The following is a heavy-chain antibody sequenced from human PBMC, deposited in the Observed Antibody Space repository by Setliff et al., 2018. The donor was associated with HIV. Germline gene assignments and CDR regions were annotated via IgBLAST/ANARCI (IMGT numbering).Heavy chain of an antibody. CDR1: GGSFSGYS. CDR2: ISYGGIT. CDR3: ARAPGRDYYDTSGDFDY. V-gene: IGHV4-34*01. D-gene: IGHD3-22*01. J-gene: IGHJ4*02. Sequence: SQTLSLTCAVYGGSFSGYSWIWIRQPPGKGLEWIGAISYGGITYYNPSLTSRVTISVDTPKNQFSLKVTSVTAADTAVYYCARAPGRDYYDTSGDFDYWGLGTLVTVSS.